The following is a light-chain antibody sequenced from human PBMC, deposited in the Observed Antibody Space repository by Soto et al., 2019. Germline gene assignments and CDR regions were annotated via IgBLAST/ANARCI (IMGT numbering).Light chain of an antibody. V-gene: IGLV2-14*01. CDR3: NSYASSSARV. Sequence: QAALTQPASVSGSPGPSITISCTGTSSDVGAYNYVSWYQQHPGKAPKLIIYEVSNRPSGVSNRFSGSKSGNTASLTISGLQAEDEADYYCNSYASSSARVFGGGTKLTVL. CDR1: SSDVGAYNY. J-gene: IGLJ3*02. CDR2: EVS.